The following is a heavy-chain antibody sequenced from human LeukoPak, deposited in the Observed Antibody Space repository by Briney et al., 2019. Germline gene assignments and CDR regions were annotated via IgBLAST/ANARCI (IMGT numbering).Heavy chain of an antibody. D-gene: IGHD3-10*01. CDR3: ARGGLDYYGSGSYYRHFDY. Sequence: PGGSLRLSCAASGFTFSSYSMNWVRQAPGKGLEWVSSISSSSSYIYHADSVKGRFTISRDNAKNSLYLQMNSLRAEDTAVYYCARGGLDYYGSGSYYRHFDYWGQGTLVTVSS. V-gene: IGHV3-21*01. CDR2: ISSSSSYI. CDR1: GFTFSSYS. J-gene: IGHJ4*02.